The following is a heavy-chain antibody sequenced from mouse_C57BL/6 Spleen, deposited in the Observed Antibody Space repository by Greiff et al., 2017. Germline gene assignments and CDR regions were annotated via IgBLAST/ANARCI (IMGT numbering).Heavy chain of an antibody. V-gene: IGHV1-42*01. D-gene: IGHD6-1*01. Sequence: VQLKESGPELVKPGASVKISCKASGYSFTGYYMNWVKQSPEKSLEWIGEINPSTGGTTYNQKFKAKATLTVDKSSSTAYMQLKSLTSEDSAVYYCARFPSYAMDCWGQGTSVTVSS. CDR1: GYSFTGYY. CDR3: ARFPSYAMDC. J-gene: IGHJ4*01. CDR2: INPSTGGT.